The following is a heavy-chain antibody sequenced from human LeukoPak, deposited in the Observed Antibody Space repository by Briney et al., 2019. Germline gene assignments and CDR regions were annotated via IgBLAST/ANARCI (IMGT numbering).Heavy chain of an antibody. CDR3: ARGPSVGNAFGY. CDR1: GFTFRSYW. V-gene: IGHV3-7*04. J-gene: IGHJ4*02. Sequence: TGGSLRLSCAASGFTFRSYWMIGVRQAPGKGLEWVANIKQDGSEKYYVDSVKGRFTISRDNAKNSLYLQMNSLRAEDTAVYYCARGPSVGNAFGYWGQGTLVTVSS. D-gene: IGHD4-23*01. CDR2: IKQDGSEK.